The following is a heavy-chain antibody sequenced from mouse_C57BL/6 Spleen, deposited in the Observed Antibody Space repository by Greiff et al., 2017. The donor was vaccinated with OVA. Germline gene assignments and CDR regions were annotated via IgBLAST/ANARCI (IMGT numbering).Heavy chain of an antibody. CDR1: GFTFSSYG. Sequence: VQVVESGGDLVKPGGSLKLSCAASGFTFSSYGMSWVRQTPDKRLEWVATISSGGSYTYYPDSVKGRFTISRDNAKNTLYLQMSSLKSEDTAMYYCARRGTGDWGQGTLVTVSA. CDR2: ISSGGSYT. V-gene: IGHV5-6*01. J-gene: IGHJ3*01. CDR3: ARRGTGD.